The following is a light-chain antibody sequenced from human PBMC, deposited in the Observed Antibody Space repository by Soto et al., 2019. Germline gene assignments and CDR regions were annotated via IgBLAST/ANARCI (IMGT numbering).Light chain of an antibody. Sequence: DIPLTQSPSSVSASVGDTVTITCRASQASSTWLAWYQQKPGKAPKLLVYAASTLQSGVPSRFSGSGSGTEFTLTINSLQHEDFATYYCQQANSSPYTFGQGTVLDIK. V-gene: IGKV1D-12*01. CDR3: QQANSSPYT. CDR1: QASSTW. J-gene: IGKJ2*01. CDR2: AAS.